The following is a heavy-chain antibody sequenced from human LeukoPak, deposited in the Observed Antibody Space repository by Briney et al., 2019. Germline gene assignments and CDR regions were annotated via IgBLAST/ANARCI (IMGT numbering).Heavy chain of an antibody. CDR3: AIGSGFCGFSYFDY. CDR2: IDPTDYER. Sequence: ESLKISCNGSGYSFTSYWISRLRQMPGTGLEWRGRIDPTDYERNSIWSFRGAVIISADTSISTVYLQWSGLKASDTGMYYCAIGSGFCGFSYFDYCGQGSLVTAYS. D-gene: IGHD3-3*01. V-gene: IGHV5-10-1*01. J-gene: IGHJ4*02. CDR1: GYSFTSYW.